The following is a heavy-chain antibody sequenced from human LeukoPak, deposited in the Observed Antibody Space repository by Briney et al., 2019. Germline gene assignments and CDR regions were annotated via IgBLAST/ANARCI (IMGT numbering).Heavy chain of an antibody. CDR3: ARHLSQGDGTKRGFYY. J-gene: IGHJ4*02. D-gene: IGHD5-24*01. CDR2: ISYSGRT. Sequence: SETLSLTCTVSGGSISSRPYDWGWIRQPPGKGLEYIGSISYSGRTYYNPSLRSRVTISVDTSSNQFSLKLSSVTAADTAVYYCARHLSQGDGTKRGFYYWGQGTLVTVSS. CDR1: GGSISSRPYD. V-gene: IGHV4-39*01.